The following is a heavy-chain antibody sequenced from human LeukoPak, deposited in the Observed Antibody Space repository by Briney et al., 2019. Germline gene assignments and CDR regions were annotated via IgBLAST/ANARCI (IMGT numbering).Heavy chain of an antibody. Sequence: GGSLRLSCAASGFTFRGYPMSWVRQAPGEGLEWVSAIRGSGGYTYYADTVKGRFTVSRDNSKNTLYVQMNSLRAEDTAVYYCAKGYCSSTSCYFNYYGMDVWGQRNTVTV. J-gene: IGHJ6*02. D-gene: IGHD2-2*01. CDR2: IRGSGGYT. CDR3: AKGYCSSTSCYFNYYGMDV. CDR1: GFTFRGYP. V-gene: IGHV3-23*01.